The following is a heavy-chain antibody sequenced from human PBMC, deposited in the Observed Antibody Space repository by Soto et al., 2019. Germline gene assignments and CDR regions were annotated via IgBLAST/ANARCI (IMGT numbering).Heavy chain of an antibody. CDR3: ARSEMMWLDY. D-gene: IGHD3-3*01. V-gene: IGHV4-61*01. CDR2: IYYSGST. CDR1: GGSVSSGSYY. J-gene: IGHJ4*02. Sequence: ASETLSLTCTVSGGSVSSGSYYWSWIRQPPGKGLEWIGYIYYSGSTNYNPSLKSRVTISVDTSKNQFSLKLSSVTAADTAVYYCARSEMMWLDYWGQGTLVTVSS.